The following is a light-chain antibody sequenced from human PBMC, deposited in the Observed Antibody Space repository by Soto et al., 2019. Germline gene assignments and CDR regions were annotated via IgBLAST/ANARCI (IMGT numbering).Light chain of an antibody. Sequence: QSALTQPRSVSGSPGRSVTSSGTGASSDVGSYNYISWYQHHPGKAPKLVIYDVSKRPSGVPDRFSGSKSGNTASLTISGLQAEDEADYYCCSYAGSYTYVFGTGTKVTVL. CDR3: CSYAGSYTYV. CDR1: SSDVGSYNY. V-gene: IGLV2-11*01. J-gene: IGLJ1*01. CDR2: DVS.